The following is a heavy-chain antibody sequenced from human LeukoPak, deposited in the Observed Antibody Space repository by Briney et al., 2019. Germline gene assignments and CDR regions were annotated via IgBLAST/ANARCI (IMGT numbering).Heavy chain of an antibody. V-gene: IGHV1-24*01. CDR3: ATKIVLLWFGNGLFDY. CDR1: GYTLTELS. Sequence: APVKVSCKVSGYTLTELSMHWVRQAPGKGLEWMGGFDPEDGETIYAQKFQGRVTMTEDTSTDTAYMELSSLRSEDTAVYYCATKIVLLWFGNGLFDYWGQGTLVTVSS. CDR2: FDPEDGET. J-gene: IGHJ4*02. D-gene: IGHD3-10*01.